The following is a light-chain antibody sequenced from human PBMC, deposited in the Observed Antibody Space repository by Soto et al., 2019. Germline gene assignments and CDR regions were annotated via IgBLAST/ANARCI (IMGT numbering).Light chain of an antibody. V-gene: IGKV3-20*01. CDR3: QHYLDSPWA. CDR2: GAS. Sequence: EIVLTQYPATLSLSPGERATLSCRASQSVTDNYLAWYRQKPGQAPRLLIFGASRRATGIPDRFSGSGSGTDFILTISRLEPEDFAVYYCQHYLDSPWAFGQGTKVEIK. J-gene: IGKJ1*01. CDR1: QSVTDNY.